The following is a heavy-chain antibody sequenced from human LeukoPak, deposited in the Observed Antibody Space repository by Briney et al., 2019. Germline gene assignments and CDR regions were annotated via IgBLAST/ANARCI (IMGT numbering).Heavy chain of an antibody. CDR2: ISGRGITT. CDR3: AKYDNGFFYYCQDV. V-gene: IGHV3-23*01. Sequence: GGSLRLSCATSGFTFSTYGMTWVRQAPGKGLEWVAGISGRGITTAYAESVEGRFTISRDNSKNTLYVQMDSLRVEDTAVYYCAKYDNGFFYYCQDVWGKGTTVTVSS. CDR1: GFTFSTYG. D-gene: IGHD3-22*01. J-gene: IGHJ6*03.